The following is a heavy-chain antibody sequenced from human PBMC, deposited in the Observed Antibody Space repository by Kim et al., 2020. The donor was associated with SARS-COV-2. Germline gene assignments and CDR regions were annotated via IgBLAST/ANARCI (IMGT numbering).Heavy chain of an antibody. J-gene: IGHJ4*02. V-gene: IGHV3-23*01. CDR2: ISGSGGST. D-gene: IGHD3-3*01. CDR3: AKAPQLRFLEWFSDY. Sequence: GGSLRLSCAASGFSFSNYAMIWVRQAPGKGLEWLSGISGSGGSTYYADSVKGRFTISRDNSKTTLYLQMNSLRAEDTAVYYCAKAPQLRFLEWFSDYWGQGTLVTVSS. CDR1: GFSFSNYA.